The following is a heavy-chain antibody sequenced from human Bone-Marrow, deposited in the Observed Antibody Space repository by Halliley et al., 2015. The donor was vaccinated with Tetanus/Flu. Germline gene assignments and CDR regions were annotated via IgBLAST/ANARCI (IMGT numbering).Heavy chain of an antibody. Sequence: TLSLTCGVFGGSFSPYEWTWIRQPPGKGLEWIGEIDHRGNTKSNPALKSRVTMSVDTSKNHFSLTLRSVTAADRAVYYCARRVGGREDPFDYWGQGTLVTVSS. CDR1: GGSFSPYE. V-gene: IGHV4-34*01. J-gene: IGHJ4*02. CDR3: ARRVGGREDPFDY. CDR2: IDHRGNT. D-gene: IGHD1-26*01.